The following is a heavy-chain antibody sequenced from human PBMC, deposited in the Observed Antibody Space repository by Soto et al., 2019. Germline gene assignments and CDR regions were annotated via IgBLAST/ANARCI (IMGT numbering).Heavy chain of an antibody. CDR3: ARESSIAAPTDEDYSEY. D-gene: IGHD6-6*01. CDR2: ISSSSIYA. V-gene: IGHV3-11*06. J-gene: IGHJ4*02. Sequence: GGALRLSCAYSGFTFSDYDMSCIRHAPGKGLEWVSYISSSSIYANYADSVKGRFTISRDNAKNSLYLQMNSLRAEDTAVYYFARESSIAAPTDEDYSEYWGQGT. CDR1: GFTFSDYD.